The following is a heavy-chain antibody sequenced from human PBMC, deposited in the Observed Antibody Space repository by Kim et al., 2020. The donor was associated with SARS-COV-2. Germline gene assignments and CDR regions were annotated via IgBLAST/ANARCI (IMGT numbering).Heavy chain of an antibody. Sequence: YNPSLKGRVTISVDTSKNQFSLKLSSVTAADTAVYYGARITGTSIGTDYWGQGTLVTVSS. CDR3: ARITGTSIGTDY. V-gene: IGHV4-34*01. D-gene: IGHD1-20*01. J-gene: IGHJ4*02.